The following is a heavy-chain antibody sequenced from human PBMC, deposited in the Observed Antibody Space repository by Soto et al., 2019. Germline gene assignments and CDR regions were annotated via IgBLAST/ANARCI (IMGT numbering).Heavy chain of an antibody. CDR3: ARVRHYYGSGYAFDI. CDR2: ISYDGSNK. V-gene: IGHV3-30-3*01. Sequence: QPGGSLRLSCAASGFTFSSYAMHWVRQAPGKGLEWVAVISYDGSNKYYADSVKGRFTISRDNSKNTLYLQMNSLRAEDTAVYYCARVRHYYGSGYAFDIWGQGTMVTVSS. J-gene: IGHJ3*02. CDR1: GFTFSSYA. D-gene: IGHD3-10*01.